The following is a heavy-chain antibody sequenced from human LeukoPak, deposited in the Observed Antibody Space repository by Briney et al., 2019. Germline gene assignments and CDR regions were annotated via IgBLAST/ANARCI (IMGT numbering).Heavy chain of an antibody. D-gene: IGHD4-17*01. CDR3: AREAYGDYADQTFDY. J-gene: IGHJ4*02. V-gene: IGHV4-4*07. CDR1: GRSISSYY. Sequence: PSETLSLTCTVSGRSISSYYWSWIRQPAGKGLEWTGRIYTSGSTNYNPSLKSRVTMSVDTSKNQFSLKLSSVTAADTAVYYCAREAYGDYADQTFDYWGQGTLVTVSS. CDR2: IYTSGST.